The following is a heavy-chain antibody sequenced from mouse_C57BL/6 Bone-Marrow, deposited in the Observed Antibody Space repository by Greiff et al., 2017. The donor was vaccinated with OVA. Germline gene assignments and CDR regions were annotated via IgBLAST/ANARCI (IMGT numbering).Heavy chain of an antibody. Sequence: VQLKQSGPELVKPGASVKISCKASGYSFTGYYMNWVKQSPEKSLEWIGEINPSTGGTTYNQKFKAKATLTVDKSSSTAYMQLKSLTSEDSAVYYCATGYSNYVDYAMDYWGQGTSVTVSS. CDR2: INPSTGGT. D-gene: IGHD2-5*01. CDR3: ATGYSNYVDYAMDY. J-gene: IGHJ4*01. CDR1: GYSFTGYY. V-gene: IGHV1-42*01.